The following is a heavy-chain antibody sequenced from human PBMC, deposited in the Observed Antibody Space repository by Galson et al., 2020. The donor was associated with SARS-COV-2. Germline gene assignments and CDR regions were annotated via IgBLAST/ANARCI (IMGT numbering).Heavy chain of an antibody. CDR3: ARGRSGSSSDF. J-gene: IGHJ4*02. D-gene: IGHD1-26*01. CDR2: MYSSGRT. CDR1: GDSISSTTFY. V-gene: IGHV4-39*07. Sequence: SQTLSLTCTVSGDSISSTTFYWVWIRQPPGKGLEWIGSMYSSGRTYYSPSLRSRVTMSVDTSKNQFSLNLSSVTAADTAVYYCARGRSGSSSDFWGQGTLVTVSS.